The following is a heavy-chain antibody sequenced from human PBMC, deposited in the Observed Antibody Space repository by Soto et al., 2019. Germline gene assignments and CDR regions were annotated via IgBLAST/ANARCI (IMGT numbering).Heavy chain of an antibody. V-gene: IGHV1-18*01. CDR1: GYTFTTYG. J-gene: IGHJ4*02. CDR2: ISGYNGNT. CDR3: ASGAHGSGYGVY. D-gene: IGHD3-3*01. Sequence: QVQLVQSGTDVKKPGASVKVSCKASGYTFTTYGINWVRQAPGQGLEWMGWISGYNGNTNYAQKFQGRVTMTTDTSRSIAYMELRSLTFEDTAVYYCASGAHGSGYGVYWGQGALVTVSS.